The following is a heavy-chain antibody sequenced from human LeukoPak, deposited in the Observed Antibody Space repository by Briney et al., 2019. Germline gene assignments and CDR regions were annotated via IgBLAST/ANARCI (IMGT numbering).Heavy chain of an antibody. CDR1: GFTVSSNY. V-gene: IGHV3-66*01. CDR3: ARVSHHYDSSGYYVDY. J-gene: IGHJ4*02. D-gene: IGHD3-22*01. Sequence: GGSLRLSCAASGFTVSSNYMSWVRQAPGKWLEWVSGIYSGGSTYYAGSVKGRFTIARDNSKNTLYLQMNSLRAEDTAVYYCARVSHHYDSSGYYVDYWGQGTLVTVSS. CDR2: IYSGGST.